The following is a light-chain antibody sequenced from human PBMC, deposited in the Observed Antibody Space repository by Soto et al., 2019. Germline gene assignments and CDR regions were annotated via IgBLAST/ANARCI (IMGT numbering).Light chain of an antibody. J-gene: IGKJ5*01. CDR1: RNVSIY. CDR3: QQSYKMPS. Sequence: EIPLTQSPSSLAASVGDRLTLTCRASRNVSIYLNWYQHKPGKGPTHLIHATSNLQIGVPSRFSGSGSWTEFNLTISSLEPEDCGTYECQQSYKMPSFGQGRRLVIK. CDR2: ATS. V-gene: IGKV1-39*01.